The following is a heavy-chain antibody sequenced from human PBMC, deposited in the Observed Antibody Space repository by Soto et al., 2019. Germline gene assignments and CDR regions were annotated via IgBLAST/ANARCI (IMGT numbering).Heavy chain of an antibody. CDR3: ARGQFNILTGYYIDF. J-gene: IGHJ4*02. V-gene: IGHV4-34*01. Sequence: SETLSLTCAVYGGSFSGYYWTWIRQPPGTGLEWIGEINHSGSTNYNPSLKSRVTISADTSKNEFSLRLRSVTTADTAVYYCARGQFNILTGYYIDFWGQGTLVTVSS. D-gene: IGHD3-9*01. CDR1: GGSFSGYY. CDR2: INHSGST.